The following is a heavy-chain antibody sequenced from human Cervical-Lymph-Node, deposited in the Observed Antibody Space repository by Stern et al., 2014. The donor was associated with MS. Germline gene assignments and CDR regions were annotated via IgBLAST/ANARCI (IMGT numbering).Heavy chain of an antibody. J-gene: IGHJ3*02. CDR2: FEPEDGDT. CDR3: ATDKSGLDYYAFDI. Sequence: VQLVQSGAEVKKPGASVKGSCRVSGYSLSDLSMHWVRQAPGKGLEWMGGFEPEDGDTIYAQKFQGRVTMTEDTSADTVFMELSSLRSEDTAVYYCATDKSGLDYYAFDIWGQGTMVTVSS. D-gene: IGHD5-12*01. CDR1: GYSLSDLS. V-gene: IGHV1-24*01.